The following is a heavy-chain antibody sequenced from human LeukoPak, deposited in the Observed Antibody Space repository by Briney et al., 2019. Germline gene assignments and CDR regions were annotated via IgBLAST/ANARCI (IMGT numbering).Heavy chain of an antibody. J-gene: IGHJ4*02. Sequence: GGSLRLSCAASGFTFSSYAMHWVRQAPGKGLEWVAVISYDGSNKYYADSVKGRFTISRDNSKNTLYLQMNSLRAEDTAVYYCARGRREYQLLYRSSVKTKDYYFDYWGQGTLVTVSS. CDR1: GFTFSSYA. V-gene: IGHV3-30-3*01. CDR3: ARGRREYQLLYRSSVKTKDYYFDY. D-gene: IGHD2-2*02. CDR2: ISYDGSNK.